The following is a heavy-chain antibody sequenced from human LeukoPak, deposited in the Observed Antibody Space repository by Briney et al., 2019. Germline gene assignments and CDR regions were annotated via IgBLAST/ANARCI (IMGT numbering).Heavy chain of an antibody. Sequence: GGSLRLSCAASGFTLSTYWMHWVRQAPGKGLVWVSRINTDGSYTSYADSVKGRFTISRDNAKNSLYLQMNSLRAEDTAVYYCARDRFPSRDIVVVPAASPLDVWGQGTTVTVSS. CDR2: INTDGSYT. J-gene: IGHJ6*02. V-gene: IGHV3-74*01. CDR3: ARDRFPSRDIVVVPAASPLDV. D-gene: IGHD2-2*01. CDR1: GFTLSTYW.